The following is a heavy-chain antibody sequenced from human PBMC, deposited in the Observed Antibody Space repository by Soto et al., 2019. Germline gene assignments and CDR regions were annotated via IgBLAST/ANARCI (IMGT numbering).Heavy chain of an antibody. Sequence: QVQLVESGGGLVKPGGSLRLACAASGFSFGDSYMSWVRQAPGKGLEWLSDISGGSSYTNYADSVKGRFTISRDNAKRSLYLRIHSLRAEGKAGDYCGEAIVAASGYYFDHWGQGNVVHVSS. V-gene: IGHV3-11*06. CDR3: GEAIVAASGYYFDH. J-gene: IGHJ4*02. CDR2: ISGGSSYT. CDR1: GFSFGDSY. D-gene: IGHD2-21*01.